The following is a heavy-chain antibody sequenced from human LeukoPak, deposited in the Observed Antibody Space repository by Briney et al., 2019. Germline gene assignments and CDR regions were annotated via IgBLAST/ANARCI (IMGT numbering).Heavy chain of an antibody. CDR2: IKQDGSEK. Sequence: GGSLRLSCAASGFTFSSYWMSWVRQPPGKGLEWVANIKQDGSEKYYVDSVKGRFTISRDNAKNSLYLQMNSLGADDTAVYYCATYNSANARKFQYWGQGTLVTVPS. D-gene: IGHD2/OR15-2a*01. CDR3: ATYNSANARKFQY. J-gene: IGHJ1*01. CDR1: GFTFSSYW. V-gene: IGHV3-7*01.